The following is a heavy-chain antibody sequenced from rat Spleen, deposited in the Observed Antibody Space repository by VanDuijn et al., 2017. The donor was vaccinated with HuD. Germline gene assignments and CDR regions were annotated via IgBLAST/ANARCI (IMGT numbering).Heavy chain of an antibody. V-gene: IGHV5-27*01. CDR2: ISSSGGTT. J-gene: IGHJ2*01. CDR1: GFIFSNYD. Sequence: EVELVESGGGLVQPGMSMKLSCAAAGFIFSNYDMAWVRQAPTKGLEWVSSISSSGGTTYYRDSVKGRFTVSRDNAKSTLYLHMDSLRSEDTATYYCTTEGYNWGRGVMVTVSS. CDR3: TTEGYN. D-gene: IGHD1-11*01.